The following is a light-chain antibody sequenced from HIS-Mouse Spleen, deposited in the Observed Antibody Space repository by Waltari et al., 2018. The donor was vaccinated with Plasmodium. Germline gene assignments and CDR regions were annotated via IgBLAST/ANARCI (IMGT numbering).Light chain of an antibody. CDR3: QQYNNLSFT. CDR1: QSVSSN. J-gene: IGKJ3*01. Sequence: EIVMTQSPSTLSVSPGERATLPCRASQSVSSNLAWYQQKPGQAPRPPIYGASTRATGIPARFSGSGSGTEFTLTISSLQSEDFAVYYCQQYNNLSFTFGPGTKVDIK. V-gene: IGKV3-15*01. CDR2: GAS.